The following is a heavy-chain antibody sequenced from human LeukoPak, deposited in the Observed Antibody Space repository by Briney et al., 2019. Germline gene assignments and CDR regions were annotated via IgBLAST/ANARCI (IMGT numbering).Heavy chain of an antibody. CDR3: ARDRSTAMAIFDY. CDR1: GYTFTSYY. V-gene: IGHV1-46*01. J-gene: IGHJ4*02. Sequence: ASVKVSCKASGYTFTSYYMHWVRQAPGQGLEWMGIINPSGGSTSYAQKFQGRVTMTRDTSISTAYMELSRLRSDDTAVYYCARDRSTAMAIFDYWGQGTLVTVSS. CDR2: INPSGGST. D-gene: IGHD5-18*01.